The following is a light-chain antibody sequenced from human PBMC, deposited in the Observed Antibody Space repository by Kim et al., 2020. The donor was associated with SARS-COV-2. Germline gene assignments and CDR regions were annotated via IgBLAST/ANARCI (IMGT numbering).Light chain of an antibody. CDR2: RNS. J-gene: IGLJ3*02. CDR3: AAWDDSLSGWV. CDR1: HSNIGTNY. V-gene: IGLV1-47*01. Sequence: GQRVPISCSGTHSNIGTNYVYWYQQLPGTAPKLLISRNSQRPSGVPDRFSGSRSDTAASLAISGLRSDDEGDYYCAAWDDSLSGWVFGRGTKLTVL.